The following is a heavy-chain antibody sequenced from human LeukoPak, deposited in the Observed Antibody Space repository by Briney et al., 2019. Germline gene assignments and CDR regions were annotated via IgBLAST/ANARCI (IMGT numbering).Heavy chain of an antibody. D-gene: IGHD1-26*01. J-gene: IGHJ5*02. CDR2: ISANGGST. Sequence: PGGSLRLSCAASGFTFSNYAMTWVRQAPGKGLEWVSAISANGGSTYYADSVKVRFTISRDNSKNTLYLQINSLRAEDTAIYNCAKDPSGSYFPNWFDRWGQGTLVTVSS. CDR3: AKDPSGSYFPNWFDR. V-gene: IGHV3-23*01. CDR1: GFTFSNYA.